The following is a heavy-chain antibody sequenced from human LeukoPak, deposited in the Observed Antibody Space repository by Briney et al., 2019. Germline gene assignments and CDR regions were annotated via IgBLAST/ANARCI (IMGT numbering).Heavy chain of an antibody. J-gene: IGHJ6*02. V-gene: IGHV1-18*01. CDR2: ISAYNGNT. CDR3: ARDVGPELLWFGELPYYYYYGMDV. D-gene: IGHD3-10*01. Sequence: ASVKVSCKASGYTLTSYGISWVRQAPGQGLEWMGWISAYNGNTNYAQKLQGRVTMTTDTSTSTAYMELRSLRSDDTAVYYCARDVGPELLWFGELPYYYYYGMDVWGQGTTVTVSS. CDR1: GYTLTSYG.